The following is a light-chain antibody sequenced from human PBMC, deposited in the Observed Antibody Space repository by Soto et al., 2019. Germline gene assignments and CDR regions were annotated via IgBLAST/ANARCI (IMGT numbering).Light chain of an antibody. CDR1: NSNIGGNP. V-gene: IGLV1-44*01. CDR2: NND. J-gene: IGLJ7*01. CDR3: ATWDDSLNAAV. Sequence: QSVLTQPPSASGPPGQTVTISCSGSNSNIGGNPVSWYQVLPGAAPKLLIYNNDQRPSGVPDRLSGSKSGTSASLAISGLQSDDEADYFCATWDDSLNAAVFGGGTQLTVL.